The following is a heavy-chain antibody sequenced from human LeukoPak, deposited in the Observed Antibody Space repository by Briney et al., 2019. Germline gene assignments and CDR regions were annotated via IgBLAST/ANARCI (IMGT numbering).Heavy chain of an antibody. CDR3: ARDYRGWYYFDY. D-gene: IGHD6-19*01. Sequence: SETLSLTCTVSGGSINNYYWSWIRQSTGKGLEWIGYIYYSGSTNYNPSLKSRVTISLDTSENQFSLKLSSVTAADTAVYYCARDYRGWYYFDYWGQGTLVTVSS. CDR2: IYYSGST. J-gene: IGHJ4*02. V-gene: IGHV4-59*01. CDR1: GGSINNYY.